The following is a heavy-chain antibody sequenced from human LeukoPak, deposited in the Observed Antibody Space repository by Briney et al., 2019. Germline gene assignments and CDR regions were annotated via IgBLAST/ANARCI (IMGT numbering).Heavy chain of an antibody. CDR3: AREYSQDYFDY. CDR2: INAGNGNT. J-gene: IGHJ4*02. D-gene: IGHD2-21*01. V-gene: IGHV1-3*01. Sequence: ASVKVSCKASGYTFTGYYMHWVRQAPGQGLEWMGWINAGNGNTKYSQKFQGRVTITRDTSASTAYMELSSLRSEDTAVYYCAREYSQDYFDYWGQGTLVTVSS. CDR1: GYTFTGYY.